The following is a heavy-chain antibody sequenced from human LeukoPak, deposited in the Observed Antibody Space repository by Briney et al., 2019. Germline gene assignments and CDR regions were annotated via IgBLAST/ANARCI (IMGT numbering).Heavy chain of an antibody. CDR2: IYSSGST. Sequence: SETLSLTCTVSGGSISSSSYDRGWIRQPPGKGLEWIGNIYSSGSTYYNPSLKSRVTISVDTSKNQFSLRLTSVTAADTAVYYCVRLPYMLRGVPLDYWGQGTLVTVSS. CDR3: VRLPYMLRGVPLDY. J-gene: IGHJ4*02. CDR1: GGSISSSSYD. D-gene: IGHD3-10*01. V-gene: IGHV4-39*01.